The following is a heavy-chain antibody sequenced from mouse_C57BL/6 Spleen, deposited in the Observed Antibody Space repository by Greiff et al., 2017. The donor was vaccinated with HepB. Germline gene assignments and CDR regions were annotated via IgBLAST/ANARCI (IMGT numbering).Heavy chain of an antibody. D-gene: IGHD1-1*01. CDR3: ARQKVSFYYGSSYWYFDV. V-gene: IGHV5-12*01. J-gene: IGHJ1*03. Sequence: EVKVVESGGGLVQPGGSLKLSCAASGFTFSDYYMYWVRQTPEKRLEWVAYISNGGGSTYYPDTVKGRFTISRDNAKNTLYLQMSRLKSEDTAMYYCARQKVSFYYGSSYWYFDVWGTGTTVTVSS. CDR1: GFTFSDYY. CDR2: ISNGGGST.